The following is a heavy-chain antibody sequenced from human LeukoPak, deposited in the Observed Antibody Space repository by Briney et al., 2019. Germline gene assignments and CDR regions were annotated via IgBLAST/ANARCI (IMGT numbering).Heavy chain of an antibody. CDR2: ISAYNGNT. CDR3: AREAYGTYFDY. Sequence: ASVKVSCKASGYTFTSYGLSWVRQAPGQGREWMGWISAYNGNTNYAQKLQGRVTMTTDTSTSTAYMELRSLRSDDTAVYYCAREAYGTYFDYWGQGTLVTVSS. V-gene: IGHV1-18*01. D-gene: IGHD4-17*01. CDR1: GYTFTSYG. J-gene: IGHJ4*02.